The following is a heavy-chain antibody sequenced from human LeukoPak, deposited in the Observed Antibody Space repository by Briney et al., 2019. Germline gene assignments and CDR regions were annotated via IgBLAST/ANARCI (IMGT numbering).Heavy chain of an antibody. D-gene: IGHD1-1*01. V-gene: IGHV3-66*01. CDR1: GFTFTNYG. J-gene: IGHJ5*02. CDR2: IYPGGTT. CDR3: AKDLHNSNSVSNH. Sequence: PGTSLRLSCAASGFTFTNYGMHWVRQAPGKGLEWVSVIYPGGTTYYADSVRGRFTISRDNSKRTLYLQMNSLRAEDTAVYYCAKDLHNSNSVSNHWGQGTLVTVPS.